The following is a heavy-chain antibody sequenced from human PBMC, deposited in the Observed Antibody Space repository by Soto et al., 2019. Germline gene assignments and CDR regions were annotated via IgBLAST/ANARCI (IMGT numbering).Heavy chain of an antibody. V-gene: IGHV1-3*01. CDR3: ARTLNNWNAFSDY. D-gene: IGHD1-20*01. J-gene: IGHJ4*02. CDR1: GYTFTSYA. CDR2: INGGNGNT. Sequence: ASVKVSCKASGYTFTSYAMHWVRQAPGRRLEWMGWINGGNGNTKYSQKFQGRVTITRDTSASTAYMELSSLRSEDTAVYYCARTLNNWNAFSDYWGQGTLVTVSS.